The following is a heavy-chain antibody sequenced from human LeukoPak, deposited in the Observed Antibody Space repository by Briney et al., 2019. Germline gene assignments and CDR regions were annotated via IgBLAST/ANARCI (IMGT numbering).Heavy chain of an antibody. CDR2: ISYDGSDK. V-gene: IGHV3-30*03. CDR1: GFSFGSSD. D-gene: IGHD6-25*01. J-gene: IGHJ4*02. CDR3: ARKRYFDY. Sequence: SGGSLRLSCAASGFSFGSSDIHWVRQAPDKGLEWVAFISYDGSDKYYADSVKGRFTISRDNSKNTLYLQMNSLRAEDTAVYYCARKRYFDYWGQGTLVTVSS.